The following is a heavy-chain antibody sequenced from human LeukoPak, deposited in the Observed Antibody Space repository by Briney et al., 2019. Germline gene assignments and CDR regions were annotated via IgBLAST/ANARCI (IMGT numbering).Heavy chain of an antibody. CDR2: ISGSGYST. CDR1: GFTFSNYA. D-gene: IGHD6-13*01. Sequence: GGSLRLSCAASGFTFSNYAMNWVRQAPGKGLEWVSGISGSGYSTYFADSVEGRFTVSRDISKNTMYLQMNSLRAEDTAVYFCAKDGVATVGYYFDSWGQGTLVTVSS. J-gene: IGHJ4*02. V-gene: IGHV3-23*01. CDR3: AKDGVATVGYYFDS.